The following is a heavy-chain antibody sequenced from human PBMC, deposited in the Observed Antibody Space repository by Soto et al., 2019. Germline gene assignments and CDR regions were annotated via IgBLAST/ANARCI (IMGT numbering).Heavy chain of an antibody. CDR3: ARGQVVAAQH. CDR1: GGSISSGGYY. D-gene: IGHD2-15*01. CDR2: IYYIGST. J-gene: IGHJ4*02. V-gene: IGHV4-31*03. Sequence: SETLSLTCTVSGGSISSGGYYWSWIRQHPGKGLEWIGYIYYIGSTYYSPSLKSRVTISVDTSKNQFSLKLSSVTAADTAVYYCARGQVVAAQHWGQGTLVTVS.